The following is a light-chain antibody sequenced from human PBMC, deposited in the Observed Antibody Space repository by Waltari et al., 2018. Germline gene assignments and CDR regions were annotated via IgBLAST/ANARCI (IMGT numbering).Light chain of an antibody. CDR2: DAS. Sequence: DIQMTQSPSSLSASVGDRVTITCQASQEISNYLNWYQQKPGKTPKLLIYDASNLETGVPSRFSGSGSGTDFTFTISSLQPEDIATYYCQQYDNLPLTFGGGTKVEIK. CDR3: QQYDNLPLT. CDR1: QEISNY. J-gene: IGKJ4*01. V-gene: IGKV1-33*01.